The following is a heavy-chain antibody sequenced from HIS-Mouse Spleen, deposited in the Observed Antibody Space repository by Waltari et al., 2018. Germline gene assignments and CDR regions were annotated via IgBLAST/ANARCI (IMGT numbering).Heavy chain of an antibody. V-gene: IGHV4-39*07. CDR1: GGSISSSSYY. Sequence: QLQLQESGPGLVKPSETLSLTCTVSGGSISSSSYYWGWYRQPPGKGVAWIGCIYYSGSTYYNPSLKSRGTRSVDTSKNQFSVKLSAVTAADTAVYYCAREIPYSSSWYDWYFDLWGRGTLVTVSS. J-gene: IGHJ2*01. CDR3: AREIPYSSSWYDWYFDL. D-gene: IGHD6-13*01. CDR2: IYYSGST.